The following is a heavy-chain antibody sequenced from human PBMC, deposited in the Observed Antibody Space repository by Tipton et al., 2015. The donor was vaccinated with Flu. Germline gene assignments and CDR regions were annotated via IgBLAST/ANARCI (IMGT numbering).Heavy chain of an antibody. Sequence: LSLTCAASGFTFSSYAMHWVRQAPGKGLEWVAVISYDGRNKYYADSVKGRFTISRDNSKNTLYLQMNSPRAEDTAVYYCARRKPHFDYWGQGTLVTVSS. CDR1: GFTFSSYA. CDR2: ISYDGRNK. J-gene: IGHJ4*02. CDR3: ARRKPHFDY. V-gene: IGHV3-30*01.